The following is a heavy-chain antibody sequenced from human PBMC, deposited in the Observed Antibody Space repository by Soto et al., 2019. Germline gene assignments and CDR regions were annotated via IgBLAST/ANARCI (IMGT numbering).Heavy chain of an antibody. CDR2: ILYSGSI. Sequence: QLQLQESGPGLVKPSETLSLTCTVSGGSITRNNHYWGWIRQSPGKGLEWIGSILYSGSINHNPSLKSRVTISVETSKNQFSLKMSSVTAADTAVYYCARLGSSGWYQGSYFDYWGQGTLVTVSS. J-gene: IGHJ4*02. CDR3: ARLGSSGWYQGSYFDY. D-gene: IGHD6-19*01. V-gene: IGHV4-39*01. CDR1: GGSITRNNHY.